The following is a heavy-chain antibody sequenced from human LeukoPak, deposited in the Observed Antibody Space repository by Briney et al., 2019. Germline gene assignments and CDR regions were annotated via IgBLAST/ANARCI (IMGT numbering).Heavy chain of an antibody. Sequence: GGSLRLSCAASGFTFSSYSMNWVRQAPGKGLEWVSSISSSSSYIYYADSVKGRFTTSRDNAKNSLYLQMNSLRAEDTAVYYCARAASGYSSSWLDYWGQGTLVTVSS. CDR1: GFTFSSYS. V-gene: IGHV3-21*01. CDR2: ISSSSSYI. CDR3: ARAASGYSSSWLDY. J-gene: IGHJ4*02. D-gene: IGHD6-13*01.